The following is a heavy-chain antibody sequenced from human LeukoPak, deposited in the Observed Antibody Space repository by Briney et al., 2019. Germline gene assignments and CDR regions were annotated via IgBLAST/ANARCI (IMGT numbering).Heavy chain of an antibody. J-gene: IGHJ4*02. CDR1: GGSISSYY. CDR3: ARHQDSSGYFVFDY. Sequence: PSETLSLACTVSGGSISSYYWSWIRQPPGKGLEWIGYIYTSGSTNYNPSLKSRATISVDTSKKQFSLKLSSVTAADTAVYYCARHQDSSGYFVFDYWGQGTLVTVSS. CDR2: IYTSGST. D-gene: IGHD3-22*01. V-gene: IGHV4-4*09.